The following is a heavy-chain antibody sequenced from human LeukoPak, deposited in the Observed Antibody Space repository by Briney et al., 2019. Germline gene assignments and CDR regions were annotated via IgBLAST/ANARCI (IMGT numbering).Heavy chain of an antibody. CDR2: IYHSGST. CDR1: GGSISSGGYY. D-gene: IGHD1-26*01. V-gene: IGHV4-30-2*01. Sequence: PSETLSLTCTVSGGSISSGGYYWSWIRQPPGKGLEWIGYIYHSGSTYYNPSLKSRVTISVDRSKNQFSLKLSSVTAADTAVYYCARAQHRVGATSTDAFDIWGQGTMVTVSS. J-gene: IGHJ3*02. CDR3: ARAQHRVGATSTDAFDI.